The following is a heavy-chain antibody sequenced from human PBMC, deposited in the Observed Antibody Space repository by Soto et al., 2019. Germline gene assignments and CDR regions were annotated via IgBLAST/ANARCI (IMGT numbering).Heavy chain of an antibody. CDR3: ANTPSSTRYSGYDSRGVNYYYGMDV. CDR2: ISGSGGST. J-gene: IGHJ6*02. CDR1: GFTFSSYA. Sequence: GVLRLSCAASGFTFSSYAMSWVRQAPGKGLEWVSAISGSGGSTYYADSVKGRFTISRDNSKNTLYLQMNSLRAEDTAVYYCANTPSSTRYSGYDSRGVNYYYGMDVWGQGTTVTVSS. V-gene: IGHV3-23*01. D-gene: IGHD5-12*01.